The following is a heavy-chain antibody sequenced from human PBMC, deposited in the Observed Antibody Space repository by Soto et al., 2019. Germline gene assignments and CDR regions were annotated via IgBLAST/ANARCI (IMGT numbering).Heavy chain of an antibody. CDR2: IIPMFGTA. D-gene: IGHD3-22*01. CDR1: GGTFNTFA. Sequence: QVQLVQSGAEVKKPGSSVKVSCLASGGTFNTFAISWVRQAPGQGLEYMGGIIPMFGTAHYAQKFQGRVTITADESTSTVYMELSSLRSEDTAVYYCARFSPPRGYYAYWGQGTLVTVSS. CDR3: ARFSPPRGYYAY. J-gene: IGHJ4*02. V-gene: IGHV1-69*01.